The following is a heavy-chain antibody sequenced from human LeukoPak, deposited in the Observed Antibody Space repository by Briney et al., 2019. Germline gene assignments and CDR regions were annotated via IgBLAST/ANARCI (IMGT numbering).Heavy chain of an antibody. CDR2: IIPIFGTA. J-gene: IGHJ4*02. D-gene: IGHD6-6*01. V-gene: IGHV1-69*05. Sequence: SVKVSCKASGYTFTSYGISWVRQAPGQGLEWMGGIIPIFGTANYAQKFQGRVTITTDESTSTAYMELSSLRSEDTAVYYCARAPSIAAPYYFDYWGQGTLVTVSS. CDR1: GYTFTSYG. CDR3: ARAPSIAAPYYFDY.